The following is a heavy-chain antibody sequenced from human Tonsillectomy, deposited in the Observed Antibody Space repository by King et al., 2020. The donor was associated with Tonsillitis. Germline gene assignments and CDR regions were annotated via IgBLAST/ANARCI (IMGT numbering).Heavy chain of an antibody. Sequence: VQLVEFGGGLVKPGGSLRLSCASSGLTFTNYDFNWVRQASGKGLEWVSSISSNIRYINYAELVKGRFTISRDNAKNLLYLQMNSLRAEDTAVYYCAKDKGAHYYDSGRGAFDIWGQGTVVTVSS. V-gene: IGHV3-21*06. CDR1: GLTFTNYD. CDR2: ISSNIRYI. J-gene: IGHJ3*02. CDR3: AKDKGAHYYDSGRGAFDI. D-gene: IGHD3-22*01.